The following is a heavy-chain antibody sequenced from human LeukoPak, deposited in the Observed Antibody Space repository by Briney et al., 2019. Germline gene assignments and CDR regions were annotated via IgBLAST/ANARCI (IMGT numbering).Heavy chain of an antibody. Sequence: GGSLRLSCAASGFTFSSYAMSWVRQAPGKGLQWISGISGSGGSTYYADSVKGRFTISRDNSKNTLYVQMNSLRAEDTAVYYCAKSGYNRFDYWGQGTLVTVSS. D-gene: IGHD5-24*01. CDR3: AKSGYNRFDY. CDR1: GFTFSSYA. CDR2: ISGSGGST. V-gene: IGHV3-23*01. J-gene: IGHJ4*02.